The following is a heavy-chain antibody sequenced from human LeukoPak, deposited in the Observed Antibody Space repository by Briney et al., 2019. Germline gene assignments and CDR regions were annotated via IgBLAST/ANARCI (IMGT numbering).Heavy chain of an antibody. V-gene: IGHV3-30*18. J-gene: IGHJ4*02. D-gene: IGHD6-19*01. CDR2: ISYDGSNK. CDR3: AKDSGSGWYYFDY. CDR1: GSTFSSYG. Sequence: GGSLRLSCAASGSTFSSYGMHWVRQAPGKGLEWVAVISYDGSNKYYADSVKGRFTISRDNSKNTLYLQMNSLRAEDTAVYYCAKDSGSGWYYFDYWGQGTLVTVSS.